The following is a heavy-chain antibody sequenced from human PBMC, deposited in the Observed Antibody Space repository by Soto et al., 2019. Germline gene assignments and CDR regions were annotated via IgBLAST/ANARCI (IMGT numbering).Heavy chain of an antibody. CDR2: INHSGST. J-gene: IGHJ6*02. CDR1: GGSFSGYY. Sequence: QVQLQQWGAGLLKPSETLSLTCAVYGGSFSGYYWSWIRQPPGKGLEWIGEINHSGSTNYNPSLKSLVTIPVDTSKNQFSLKLSSVTAADTAVYYCARGHYYGSGCPLGMDVWGQGTTVTVSS. D-gene: IGHD3-10*01. CDR3: ARGHYYGSGCPLGMDV. V-gene: IGHV4-34*01.